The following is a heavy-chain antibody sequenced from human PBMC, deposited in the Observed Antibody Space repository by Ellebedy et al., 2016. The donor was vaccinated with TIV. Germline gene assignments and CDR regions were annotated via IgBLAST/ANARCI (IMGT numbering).Heavy chain of an antibody. CDR3: ARFFGDSSGEAFDY. V-gene: IGHV5-10-1*01. Sequence: PGGSLRLSCKGSGYSFTSYWITWVRQMPGKGLDWMGRIDPLDSYTNYSPSFQGLVPISADKSISTAYLQWSSLKASDTAMYYCARFFGDSSGEAFDYWGQGTLVTVSS. D-gene: IGHD3-22*01. CDR2: IDPLDSYT. CDR1: GYSFTSYW. J-gene: IGHJ4*02.